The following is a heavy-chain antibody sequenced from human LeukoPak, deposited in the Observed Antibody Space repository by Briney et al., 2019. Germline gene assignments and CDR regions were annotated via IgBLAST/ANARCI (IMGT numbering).Heavy chain of an antibody. CDR2: IVVGSGNT. Sequence: SVKVSCKASGFTFTSSAVQWVRQARGQRLEWIGWIVVGSGNTNYAQKFQERVTITRDMSTSTAYMELSSLRSEDTAVYYCASLGYDYVWGSYRYPDYWGQGTLVTVSS. CDR1: GFTFTSSA. V-gene: IGHV1-58*01. CDR3: ASLGYDYVWGSYRYPDY. D-gene: IGHD3-16*02. J-gene: IGHJ4*02.